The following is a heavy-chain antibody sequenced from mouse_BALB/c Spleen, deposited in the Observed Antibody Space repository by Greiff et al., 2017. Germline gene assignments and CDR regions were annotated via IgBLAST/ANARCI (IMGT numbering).Heavy chain of an antibody. V-gene: IGHV2-9*02. D-gene: IGHD1-1*01. CDR1: GFSLTSYG. J-gene: IGHJ3*01. CDR3: ASGDYYGSPFAY. CDR2: IWAGGST. Sequence: VKLMESGPGLVAPSQSLSITCTVSGFSLTSYGVHWVRQPPGKGLEWLGVIWAGGSTNYNSALMSRLSISKDNSKSQVFLKMNSLQTDDTAMYYCASGDYYGSPFAYWGQGTLVTVSA.